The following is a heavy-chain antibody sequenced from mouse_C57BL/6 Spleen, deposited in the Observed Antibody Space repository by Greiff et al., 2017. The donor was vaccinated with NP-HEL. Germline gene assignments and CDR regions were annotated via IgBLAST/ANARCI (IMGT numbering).Heavy chain of an antibody. V-gene: IGHV1-50*01. CDR2: IDPSDSYT. CDR3: ARSGGPAWFAY. J-gene: IGHJ3*01. Sequence: QVHVKQSGAELVKPGASVKLSCKASGYTFTSYWMQWVKQRPGQGLEWIGEIDPSDSYTNYNQKFKGKATLTVDTSSSTAYMQLSSLTSEDSAVYYCARSGGPAWFAYW. CDR1: GYTFTSYW. D-gene: IGHD3-1*01.